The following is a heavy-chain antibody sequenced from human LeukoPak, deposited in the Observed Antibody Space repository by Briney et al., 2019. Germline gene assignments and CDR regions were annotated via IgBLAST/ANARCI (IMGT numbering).Heavy chain of an antibody. D-gene: IGHD2-21*01. J-gene: IGHJ3*02. CDR1: GFTFSSYS. V-gene: IGHV3-21*01. CDR3: ARTNRFPDAFDI. Sequence: GGSLRLSRAASGFTFSSYSMNWVRQAPGKGLEWVSSISSSSSYIYYADSVKGRFTISRDNAKNSLYLQMNSLRAEDTAVYYCARTNRFPDAFDIWGQGTMVTVSS. CDR2: ISSSSSYI.